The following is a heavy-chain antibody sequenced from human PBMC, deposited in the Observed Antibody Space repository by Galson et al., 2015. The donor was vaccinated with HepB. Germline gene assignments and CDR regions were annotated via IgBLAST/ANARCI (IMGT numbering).Heavy chain of an antibody. CDR2: IKQDGSEK. CDR1: GFTFSSYW. D-gene: IGHD6-13*01. V-gene: IGHV3-7*01. Sequence: SLRLSCAASGFTFSSYWMSWVRQAPGKGLEWVANIKQDGSEKYYVDSVKGRFTISRDNAKNSLYLQMNSLRAEDTAVYYCARDSYSSSWYEPHYYYYYMDVWGKGTTVTVSS. CDR3: ARDSYSSSWYEPHYYYYYMDV. J-gene: IGHJ6*03.